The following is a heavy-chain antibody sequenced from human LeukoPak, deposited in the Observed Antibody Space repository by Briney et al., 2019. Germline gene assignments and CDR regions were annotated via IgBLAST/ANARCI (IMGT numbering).Heavy chain of an antibody. CDR1: GASVTGTY. Sequence: SETLSLTCSVSGASVTGTYWSWVRQTPGKGLEWVAYTYYGGTTEYNPSLKSRATISVDTSKNHFSLDLRSVTAADTAVYFCARLGLYDGYTHDSWGQGTLVTVSS. CDR2: TYYGGTT. J-gene: IGHJ4*02. D-gene: IGHD5-24*01. CDR3: ARLGLYDGYTHDS. V-gene: IGHV4-59*08.